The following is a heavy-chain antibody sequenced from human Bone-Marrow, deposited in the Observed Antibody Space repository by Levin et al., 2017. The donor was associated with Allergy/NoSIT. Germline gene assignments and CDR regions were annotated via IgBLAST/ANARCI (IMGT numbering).Heavy chain of an antibody. CDR2: ISADNGNT. Sequence: PGESLKISCKGSGYTFDRYGISWVRQAPGQGLEWMGWISADNGNTKYAEKFQGRVTMTTDTSTSTAYMELRSLRFDDTAVYYCARVRRVPASPFAPWGQGTLVTVSS. D-gene: IGHD2-2*01. CDR3: ARVRRVPASPFAP. J-gene: IGHJ5*02. V-gene: IGHV1-18*01. CDR1: GYTFDRYG.